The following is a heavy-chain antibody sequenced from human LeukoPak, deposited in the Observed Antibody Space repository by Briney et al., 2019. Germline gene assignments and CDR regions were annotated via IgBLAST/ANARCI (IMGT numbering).Heavy chain of an antibody. CDR2: INPSGGST. V-gene: IGHV1-46*01. D-gene: IGHD3-9*01. J-gene: IGHJ4*02. CDR3: ARGHHILTGYLDPFPPCDY. Sequence: VASVKVSCKASGYTFTSYYMHWVRQAPGQGLEWMGIINPSGGSTSYAQKFQGRVTMTRDMSTSTVYMELSSLRSEDTAVYYCARGHHILTGYLDPFPPCDYWGQGTLVTVSS. CDR1: GYTFTSYY.